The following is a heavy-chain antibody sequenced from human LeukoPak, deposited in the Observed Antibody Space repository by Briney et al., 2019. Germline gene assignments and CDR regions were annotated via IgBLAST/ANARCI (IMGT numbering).Heavy chain of an antibody. V-gene: IGHV4-34*01. D-gene: IGHD2-8*01. CDR3: ASEDIVLMVPVFDY. Sequence: RSSETLSLTCAVYGGSFSGYYWSWIRQPPGKGLEWIGEINHSGSTNYNPSLKSRVTISVDTSKNQFSLKLSSVTAADTAVYCCASEDIVLMVPVFDYWGQGTLVTVSS. CDR2: INHSGST. CDR1: GGSFSGYY. J-gene: IGHJ4*02.